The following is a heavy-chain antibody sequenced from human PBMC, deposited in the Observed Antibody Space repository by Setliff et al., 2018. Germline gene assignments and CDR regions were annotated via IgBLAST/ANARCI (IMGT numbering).Heavy chain of an antibody. CDR3: SSSSSVAFDI. D-gene: IGHD6-6*01. CDR2: IRSKPNSYAT. J-gene: IGHJ3*02. CDR1: GFSFSDSA. V-gene: IGHV3-73*01. Sequence: GGSLRLSCAASGFSFSDSAMHWVRQASGKGLEWIGRIRSKPNSYATAYAASVKGRFTISRDDSENTAYLQMNSLKTEDTAVYYCSSSSSVAFDIWGQGTMVTVSS.